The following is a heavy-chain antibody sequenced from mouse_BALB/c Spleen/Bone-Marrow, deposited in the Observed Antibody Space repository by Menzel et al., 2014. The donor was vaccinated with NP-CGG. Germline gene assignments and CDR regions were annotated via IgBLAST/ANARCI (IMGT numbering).Heavy chain of an antibody. CDR3: ARDKGRVFFDY. CDR2: IRNKANGYTT. V-gene: IGHV7-3*02. J-gene: IGHJ2*01. CDR1: GFTFTDYY. Sequence: EVHLVESGGGLVQPGGSLRLSCATSGFTFTDYYMNWVRRPPGKALEWLGFIRNKANGYTTEYSASVKSRFTISRDNSQNILYLQMNTLRVDDSATYYCARDKGRVFFDYWGQGTTLTVSS.